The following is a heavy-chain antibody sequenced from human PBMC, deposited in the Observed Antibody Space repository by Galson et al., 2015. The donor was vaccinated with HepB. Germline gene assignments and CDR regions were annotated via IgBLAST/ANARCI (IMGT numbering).Heavy chain of an antibody. CDR1: GYSFTSYW. Sequence: QSGAEVKKPGESLKISCKGSGYSFTSYWIGWVRQMPEKGLEWMGIIYPGDSDTRYSPSFQGQVTISAAKSISTAYLQWSSLKASDTAMYYCARLGVAATPFMASNDYWGQGTLVTVSS. CDR3: ARLGVAATPFMASNDY. V-gene: IGHV5-51*01. J-gene: IGHJ4*02. D-gene: IGHD2-15*01. CDR2: IYPGDSDT.